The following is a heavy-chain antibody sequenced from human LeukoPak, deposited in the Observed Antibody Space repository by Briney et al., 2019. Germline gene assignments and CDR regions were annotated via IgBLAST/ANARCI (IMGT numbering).Heavy chain of an antibody. CDR1: GGSIRSYY. CDR2: IRSKAYGGTT. J-gene: IGHJ4*02. CDR3: TRVRPTGSSSWYPGPLDY. V-gene: IGHV3-49*02. Sequence: LSLTCTVSGGSIRSYYWSWIRQPPGKGLEWVGFIRSKAYGGTTEYAASVKGRFTISRDDSKSIAYLQMNSLKTEDTAVYYCTRVRPTGSSSWYPGPLDYWGQGTLVTVSS. D-gene: IGHD6-13*01.